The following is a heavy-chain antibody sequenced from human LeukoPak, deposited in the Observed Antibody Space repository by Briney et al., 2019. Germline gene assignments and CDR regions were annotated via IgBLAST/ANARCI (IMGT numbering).Heavy chain of an antibody. CDR1: GYTLTELS. J-gene: IGHJ4*02. Sequence: ASVKVSCKVSGYTLTELSMRWVRQAPGKGLEWMGGFDPEDGETIYAQKFQGRVTMTEDTSTDTAYMELSSLRSEDTAVYYCATGRYYDSSGLPIFDYWGQGTLVTVSS. V-gene: IGHV1-24*01. CDR2: FDPEDGET. D-gene: IGHD3-22*01. CDR3: ATGRYYDSSGLPIFDY.